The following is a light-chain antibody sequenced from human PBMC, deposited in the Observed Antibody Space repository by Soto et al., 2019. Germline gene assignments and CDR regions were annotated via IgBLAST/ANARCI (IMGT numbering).Light chain of an antibody. J-gene: IGKJ1*01. CDR1: QSLRTNS. V-gene: IGKV3-20*01. CDR2: GVY. CDR3: QQYNSYWT. Sequence: EMVLTQSPGTLSLSLGERATLSCRASQSLRTNSLAWYQQKPGQAPRLLISGVYSRAAGIPDRFSGSGSGTDFTLTISRLEPDDFATYYCQQYNSYWTFGQGTKVDIK.